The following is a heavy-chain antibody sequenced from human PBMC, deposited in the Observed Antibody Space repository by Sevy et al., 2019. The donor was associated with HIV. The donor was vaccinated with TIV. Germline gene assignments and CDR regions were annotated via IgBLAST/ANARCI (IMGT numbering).Heavy chain of an antibody. J-gene: IGHJ4*02. CDR1: GVSFSDYY. V-gene: IGHV4-34*01. CDR2: GSQSGNA. D-gene: IGHD2-15*01. Sequence: SETLSLTCTVSGVSFSDYYWAWIRQAPGKGLEWIGEGSQSGNAKYNPSLRSRVVMSLDTSKNHFSLKLSSVTAADTAMYYCARGPLFSPEYCSGGTCPTIDFWSQGTLVTVSS. CDR3: ARGPLFSPEYCSGGTCPTIDF.